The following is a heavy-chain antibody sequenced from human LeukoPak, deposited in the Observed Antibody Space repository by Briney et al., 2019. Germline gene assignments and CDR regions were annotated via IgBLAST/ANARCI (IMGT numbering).Heavy chain of an antibody. V-gene: IGHV3-23*01. CDR3: AKDGGLWVSAHWGDS. J-gene: IGHJ4*02. CDR2: ITTSDGNT. CDR1: GFTFSSYW. Sequence: GVLRLSCAASGFTFSSYWMSWVRQAPGKGLEWVSTITTSDGNTYYADSVKGRFTVSRDNSKNTLYLQMNSLRAEDTAVYYCAKDGGLWVSAHWGDSWGRGTLVTVSS. D-gene: IGHD7-27*01.